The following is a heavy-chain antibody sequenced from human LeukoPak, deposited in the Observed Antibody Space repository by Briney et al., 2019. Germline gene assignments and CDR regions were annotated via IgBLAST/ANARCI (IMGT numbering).Heavy chain of an antibody. CDR1: GGSISSGGYY. CDR2: IYYSGST. D-gene: IGHD3-10*01. V-gene: IGHV4-31*03. CDR3: ARAEGSGSYNFDY. Sequence: PSETLSLTCTVSGGSISSGGYYWSWIRQHPGKGLEWIGYIYYSGSTYYNPSLKSRVTISVDTSKNQFSLKLSSVTAADTAVYYCARAEGSGSYNFDYWGQGTLVTVSS. J-gene: IGHJ4*02.